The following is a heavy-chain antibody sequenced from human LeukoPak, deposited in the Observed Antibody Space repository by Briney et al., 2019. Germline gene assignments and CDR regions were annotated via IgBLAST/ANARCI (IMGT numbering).Heavy chain of an antibody. CDR3: ARVYRGYSGVYYYYGMDV. V-gene: IGHV1-2*02. CDR2: INPNSGGT. Sequence: ASVKVSCKASGYTFTGYYIHWVRQAPGQGLEWMGWINPNSGGTNYAQKFQGRVTMTRDTSISTAYMELSRLRSDDTAVYYCARVYRGYSGVYYYYGMDVWGQGTTVTVSS. CDR1: GYTFTGYY. D-gene: IGHD5-12*01. J-gene: IGHJ6*02.